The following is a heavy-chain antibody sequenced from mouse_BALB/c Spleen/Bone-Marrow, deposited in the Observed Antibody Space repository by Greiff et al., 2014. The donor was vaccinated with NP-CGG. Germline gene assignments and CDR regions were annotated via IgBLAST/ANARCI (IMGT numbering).Heavy chain of an antibody. CDR3: ARYYYGSSLFAY. J-gene: IGHJ3*01. CDR2: VYPWNGNT. Sequence: EQLKGSGAELVKPGASVKLSCTASGFNSQPYLTYWVKQRPEQGLEWIGRVYPWNGNTKYDPKFQDKATITADTSSNTAYLQLSSLTSEDTAVYYCARYYYGSSLFAYWGQGTLVTVSA. D-gene: IGHD1-1*01. V-gene: IGHV14-3*02. CDR1: GFNSQPYL.